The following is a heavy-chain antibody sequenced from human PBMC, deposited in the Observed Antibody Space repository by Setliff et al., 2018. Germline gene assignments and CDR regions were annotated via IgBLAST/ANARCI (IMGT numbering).Heavy chain of an antibody. Sequence: SVKVSCKASGGTFSNYGVSWVRQAPGQGLEWMGGTIPLFGTTDYAQKFRGRVTIITDESTSTAYMELSSLTSDDTAVYYCAREGVDTRSSTDYRYYMDVWGQGTTVTVSS. D-gene: IGHD5-18*01. CDR1: GGTFSNYG. CDR3: AREGVDTRSSTDYRYYMDV. V-gene: IGHV1-69*05. J-gene: IGHJ6*03. CDR2: TIPLFGTT.